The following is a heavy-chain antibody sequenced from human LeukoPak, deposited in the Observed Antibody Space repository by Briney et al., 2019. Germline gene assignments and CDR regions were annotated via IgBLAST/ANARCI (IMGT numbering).Heavy chain of an antibody. V-gene: IGHV1-69*13. J-gene: IGHJ6*02. Sequence: SVKVSCKASGGTFSTYAVSWVRQAPVQGLQWMGGITPIFGKAKYAQKFQGRVTITADESANTVYMELHSLRSEDTALYYCARDVGSEGYSYGMDVWGQGTTVTVSS. CDR1: GGTFSTYA. CDR2: ITPIFGKA. D-gene: IGHD5-18*01. CDR3: ARDVGSEGYSYGMDV.